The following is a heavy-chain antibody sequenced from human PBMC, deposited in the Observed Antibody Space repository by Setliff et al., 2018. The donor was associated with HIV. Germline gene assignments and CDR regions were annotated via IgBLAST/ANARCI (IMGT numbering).Heavy chain of an antibody. CDR2: VYYSGST. CDR1: GGSIRNIDYY. J-gene: IGHJ5*02. V-gene: IGHV4-39*07. CDR3: ARVSRLHPFDP. Sequence: PSETLSLTCTVSGGSIRNIDYYWGWIRQPPGKGLEWIGTVYYSGSTYYNNSVKGRVTISVDRSKNQFSLKLSSVTAVDTAFYYCARVSRLHPFDPWGQGVLVTVS. D-gene: IGHD2-15*01.